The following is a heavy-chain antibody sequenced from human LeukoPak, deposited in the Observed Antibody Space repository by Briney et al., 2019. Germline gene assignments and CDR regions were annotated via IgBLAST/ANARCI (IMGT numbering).Heavy chain of an antibody. J-gene: IGHJ6*03. CDR2: INEDGSEK. CDR1: GFTFKNHL. Sequence: PGGSLRLSCEASGFTFKNHLMNWVRQPPGKGLEGVANINEDGSEKYHVDSVKDRFTISRDNAKNSLYLQMNSLRAEETAVYYCARQSRITIFGVLTSRKFYYYMDVWGKGTSVTVSS. D-gene: IGHD3-3*01. CDR3: ARQSRITIFGVLTSRKFYYYMDV. V-gene: IGHV3-7*01.